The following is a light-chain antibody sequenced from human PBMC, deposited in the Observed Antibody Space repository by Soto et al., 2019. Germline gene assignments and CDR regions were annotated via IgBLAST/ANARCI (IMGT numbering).Light chain of an antibody. CDR1: SNAIGAYNY. CDR2: EVF. J-gene: IGLJ1*01. V-gene: IGLV2-8*01. CDR3: LSYVGRETGV. Sequence: SVLTQPPPPSGAPGQSVTLSCTGTSNAIGAYNYVSWYQHHPGKVPKLLIYEVFRRPSGVPDRFSASKSGNTASLTVSGLQPEDEADYYCLSYVGRETGVFGSGTKVTVL.